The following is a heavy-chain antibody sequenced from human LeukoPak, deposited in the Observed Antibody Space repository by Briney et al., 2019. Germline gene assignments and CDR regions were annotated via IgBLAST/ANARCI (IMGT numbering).Heavy chain of an antibody. J-gene: IGHJ5*02. D-gene: IGHD3-10*01. Sequence: SETLSLTCAVYGGSFSDYYWSWIRQSPGKGLEWIGEINHSGSTNYNPSLKSRVTISVDTSKNRFSLKLRSVTAADTAVYYCARSHYKAYSNWFDPWGQGTLVTVSS. V-gene: IGHV4-34*01. CDR1: GGSFSDYY. CDR3: ARSHYKAYSNWFDP. CDR2: INHSGST.